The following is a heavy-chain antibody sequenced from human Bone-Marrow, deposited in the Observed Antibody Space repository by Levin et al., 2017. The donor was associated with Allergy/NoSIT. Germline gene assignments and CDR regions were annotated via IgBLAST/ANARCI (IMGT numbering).Heavy chain of an antibody. J-gene: IGHJ4*02. CDR2: INPNIGAT. D-gene: IGHD6-13*01. V-gene: IGHV1-2*02. Sequence: GSVKVSCKASGYTFSVYYMHWVRQAPGQGLEWMGWINPNIGATHYAQKFQGRVTLTRDTSISTVYMELSRLRSDDTAVYYCARDGRYSSSWYSDFDHWGQGSLVTVSS. CDR1: GYTFSVYY. CDR3: ARDGRYSSSWYSDFDH.